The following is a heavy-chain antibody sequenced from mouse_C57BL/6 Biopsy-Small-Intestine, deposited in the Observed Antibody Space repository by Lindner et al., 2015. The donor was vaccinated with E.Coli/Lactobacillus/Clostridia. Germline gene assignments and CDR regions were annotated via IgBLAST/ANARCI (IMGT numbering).Heavy chain of an antibody. Sequence: SVKVSCKASGGTFTSSTFSWVRQAPGQGLEWMGRIIPILVMANYAQKFQGRVTITADKSTTTASMELSSLRSEDTAIYYCARDRAATIPGTAFDIWGQGTMVTVSS. CDR2: IIPILVMA. J-gene: IGHJ3*01. CDR3: ARDRAATIPGTAFDI. CDR1: GGTFTSST. V-gene: IGHV1-74*01. D-gene: IGHD1-2*01.